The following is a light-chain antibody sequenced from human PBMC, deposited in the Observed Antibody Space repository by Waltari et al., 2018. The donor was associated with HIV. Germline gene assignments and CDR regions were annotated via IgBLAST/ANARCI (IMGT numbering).Light chain of an antibody. CDR3: CSFAGTNTWV. J-gene: IGLJ3*02. Sequence: QSALTQPASVSGSPGQSITISCAGGSTDVGVYNSVSWFQQYPGKVPKVVIYDVTERPSGVANRSSGSKSGNTASRTISGLQAEDEADYYCCSFAGTNTWVFGGGTRLTV. V-gene: IGLV2-23*02. CDR2: DVT. CDR1: STDVGVYNS.